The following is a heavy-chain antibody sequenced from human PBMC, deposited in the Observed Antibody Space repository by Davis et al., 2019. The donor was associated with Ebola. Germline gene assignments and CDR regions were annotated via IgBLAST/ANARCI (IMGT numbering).Heavy chain of an antibody. CDR2: INGDGSKI. CDR3: VKNSGGYKLDC. Sequence: GESLKIPCAASGFTFHNHWMTWVRQAPGKGLEWVANINGDGSKIGYVGSVKGRFTISRDNAKNSLYLQMDSLRGEDTAVYYCVKNSGGYKLDCWGQGTLVTVSS. V-gene: IGHV3-7*01. D-gene: IGHD6-19*01. J-gene: IGHJ4*02. CDR1: GFTFHNHW.